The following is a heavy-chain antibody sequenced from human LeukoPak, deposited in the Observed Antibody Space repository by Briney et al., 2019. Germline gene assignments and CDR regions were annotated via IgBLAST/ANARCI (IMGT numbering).Heavy chain of an antibody. CDR3: AREIGYYDYVWGSYRSNCYFDY. J-gene: IGHJ4*02. CDR1: GYSISSGYY. D-gene: IGHD3-16*02. Sequence: PSETLSLTCTVSGYSISSGYYWGWIRQPPGKGLEWIGSIYHSGSTYYNPSLKSRVTISVDTSKNQFSLKLSSVTAADTAVYYCAREIGYYDYVWGSYRSNCYFDYWGQGTLVTVSS. CDR2: IYHSGST. V-gene: IGHV4-38-2*02.